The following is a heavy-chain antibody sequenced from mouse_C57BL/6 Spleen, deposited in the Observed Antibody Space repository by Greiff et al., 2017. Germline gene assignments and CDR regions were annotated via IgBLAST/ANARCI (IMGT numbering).Heavy chain of an antibody. CDR1: GYTFTDYY. V-gene: IGHV1-26*01. CDR3: ALGGAMDY. CDR2: INPNNGGT. Sequence: VQLQQSGPELVKPGASVKISCKASGYTFTDYYMNWVKQSHGKSLEWLGDINPNNGGTSYNQKFKGKATLTVDKSSSTAYMELRSLTSEDSAVYYCALGGAMDYWGQGTSVTVSS. J-gene: IGHJ4*01.